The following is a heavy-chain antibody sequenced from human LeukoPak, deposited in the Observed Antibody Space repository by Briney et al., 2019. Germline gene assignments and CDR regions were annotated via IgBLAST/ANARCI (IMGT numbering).Heavy chain of an antibody. Sequence: PGGSLRLSCAASGFTFSSYGMHWVRQAPGKGLEWVAFIRYDGSNKYYADSVKGRFTISRDNSKNTLYLQMNSLRAEDTAVHYCAKDGFLEWLFYYYYMDVWGKGTTVTVSS. J-gene: IGHJ6*03. CDR2: IRYDGSNK. V-gene: IGHV3-30*02. CDR3: AKDGFLEWLFYYYYMDV. CDR1: GFTFSSYG. D-gene: IGHD3-3*01.